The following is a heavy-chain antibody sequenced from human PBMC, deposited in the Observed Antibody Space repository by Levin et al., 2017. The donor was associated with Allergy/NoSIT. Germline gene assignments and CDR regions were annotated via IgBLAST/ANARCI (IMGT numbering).Heavy chain of an antibody. CDR1: GGSVSSGTYY. Sequence: PSETLSLTCSVSGGSVSSGTYYWSWIRRPPGKGLEWIGFINYRGVTKYNPSLKSRVTISVDTSTNEFSLKVTSVTAADTAVYYCARNRIIVSGGNDYYYGMDVWGQGTTVTVAS. CDR2: INYRGVT. D-gene: IGHD5/OR15-5a*01. CDR3: ARNRIIVSGGNDYYYGMDV. V-gene: IGHV4-61*01. J-gene: IGHJ6*02.